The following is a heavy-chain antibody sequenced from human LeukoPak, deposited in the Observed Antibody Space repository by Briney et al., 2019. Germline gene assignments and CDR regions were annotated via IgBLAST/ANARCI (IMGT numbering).Heavy chain of an antibody. Sequence: GESLKISCEGSGYSFTSCWIGWVRQMRGKGLGLMGIIYPGDSDIRYSPSFQGQVTISADKSITTAYLQWSSLKASDTAIYYCARGLYCSGGSCRFDYWGQGTLVTVSS. J-gene: IGHJ4*02. CDR2: IYPGDSDI. V-gene: IGHV5-51*01. CDR3: ARGLYCSGGSCRFDY. CDR1: GYSFTSCW. D-gene: IGHD2-15*01.